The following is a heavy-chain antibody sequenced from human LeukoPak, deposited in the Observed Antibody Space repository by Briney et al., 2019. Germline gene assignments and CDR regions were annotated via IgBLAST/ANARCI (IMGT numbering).Heavy chain of an antibody. CDR1: GFTFDDYY. D-gene: IGHD3-10*01. CDR3: ARPARSGIYHPDAFEN. J-gene: IGHJ3*02. V-gene: IGHV3-11*04. Sequence: GGSLRLSCTASGFTFDDYYITWIRQAPGKGLDWVAYISSSGTATYYADSVKGRFTISRDNAKNPLYLQMDSLKAEDTAMYYCARPARSGIYHPDAFENWGQGTMVTVSS. CDR2: ISSSGTAT.